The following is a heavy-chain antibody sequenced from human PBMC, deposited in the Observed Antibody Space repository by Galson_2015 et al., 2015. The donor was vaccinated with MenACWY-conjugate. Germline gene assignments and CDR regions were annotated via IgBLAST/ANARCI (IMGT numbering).Heavy chain of an antibody. CDR2: IYPGDSDS. CDR1: GSSFDGYW. Sequence: QSGAEVTKPGESLLISCTTSGSSFDGYWVVWVRQLPGKGLELMGTIYPGDSDSRYSPPFQGQVTISADQSINTAYRQWTSLKSSDSARYFCVRRSDRSPCDHWGQGSLVTVSS. CDR3: VRRSDRSPCDH. V-gene: IGHV5-51*03. J-gene: IGHJ4*02.